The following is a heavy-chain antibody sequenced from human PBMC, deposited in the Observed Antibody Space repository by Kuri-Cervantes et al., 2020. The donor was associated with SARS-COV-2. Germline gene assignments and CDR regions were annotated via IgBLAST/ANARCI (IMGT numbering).Heavy chain of an antibody. D-gene: IGHD3-16*01. V-gene: IGHV4-39*01. Sequence: SETLSLTCTVSSGSISGSFNYWGWIRQPPGKGLEWIGNIYYSGSTYYSPSLKSRVTISMDTSKDQFSLKLSSVTAADTAVYYCARVLRTASFDFWGQGTLVTVSS. CDR2: IYYSGST. CDR3: ARVLRTASFDF. CDR1: SGSISGSFNY. J-gene: IGHJ4*02.